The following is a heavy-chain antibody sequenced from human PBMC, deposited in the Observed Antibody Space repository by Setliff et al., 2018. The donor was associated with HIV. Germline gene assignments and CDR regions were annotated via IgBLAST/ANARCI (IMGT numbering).Heavy chain of an antibody. J-gene: IGHJ5*02. Sequence: GGSLRLSCAASGYTFSHYGMNWVRQAPGKGLGWVAFIRFDGYNKYYADSVKGRFTISRDNAKSSLFLQMNSLRAEDTALYYCAREVQDGSGTYDWCDPWGQGTLGTVSS. CDR2: IRFDGYNK. CDR1: GYTFSHYG. D-gene: IGHD3-10*01. CDR3: AREVQDGSGTYDWCDP. V-gene: IGHV3-30*02.